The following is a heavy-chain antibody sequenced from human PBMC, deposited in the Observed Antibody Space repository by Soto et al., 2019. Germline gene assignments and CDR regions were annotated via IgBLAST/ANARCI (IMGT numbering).Heavy chain of an antibody. CDR2: ISSSSSYI. V-gene: IGHV3-21*01. J-gene: IGHJ3*02. CDR3: ARVKRSGVSLGAFDI. CDR1: GFTFSSYS. D-gene: IGHD3-3*01. Sequence: LRLSCAASGFTFSSYSMNWVRQAPGKGLEWVSSISSSSSYIYYADSVKGRFTISRDNAKNSLYLQMNSLRAEDTAVYYCARVKRSGVSLGAFDIWGQGTMVTVSS.